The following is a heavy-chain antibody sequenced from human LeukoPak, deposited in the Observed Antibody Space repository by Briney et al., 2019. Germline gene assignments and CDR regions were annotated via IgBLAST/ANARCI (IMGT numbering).Heavy chain of an antibody. CDR3: ARTPSSSSSWH. V-gene: IGHV3-11*04. D-gene: IGHD6-13*01. J-gene: IGHJ4*02. Sequence: PGGSLRLSCAASGFALSDYYMSWIRQAPGKGLEWLSYITSSGSGVHYADSVKGRFTISRDNAENSLYLQMNSLRADDTAVYYCARTPSSSSSWHWGRGTLVTVSS. CDR1: GFALSDYY. CDR2: ITSSGSGV.